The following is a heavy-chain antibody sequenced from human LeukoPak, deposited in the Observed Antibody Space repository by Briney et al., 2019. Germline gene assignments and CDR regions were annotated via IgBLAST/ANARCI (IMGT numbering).Heavy chain of an antibody. D-gene: IGHD3-10*01. CDR2: ISGSGGST. Sequence: GGSPRLSCAASGFTFSSYAMSWVRQAPGKGLEWVSAISGSGGSTYYADSVKGRFTISRDNSKSTLFLQMSSLRAEDTALYYCAKSPGDREGIDYWGQGTLVTVFS. J-gene: IGHJ4*02. CDR1: GFTFSSYA. V-gene: IGHV3-23*01. CDR3: AKSPGDREGIDY.